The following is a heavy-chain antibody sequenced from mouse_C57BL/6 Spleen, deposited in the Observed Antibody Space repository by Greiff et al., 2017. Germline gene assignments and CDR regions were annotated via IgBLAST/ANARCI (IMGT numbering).Heavy chain of an antibody. CDR3: ARRAGTEGYYFDY. D-gene: IGHD3-3*01. CDR1: GYSFTDYN. V-gene: IGHV1-39*01. CDR2: INPNYGTT. J-gene: IGHJ2*01. Sequence: VHVKQSGPELVKPGASVKISCKASGYSFTDYNMNWVKQSNGKSLEWIGVINPNYGTTSYNQKFKGKATLTVDQSSSTAYMQLNSLTSEDSAVYYCARRAGTEGYYFDYWGQGTTLTVSS.